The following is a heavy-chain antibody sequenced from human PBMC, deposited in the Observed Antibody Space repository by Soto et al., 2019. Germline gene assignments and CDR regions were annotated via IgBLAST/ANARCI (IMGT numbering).Heavy chain of an antibody. CDR3: ARGAGELLSGGGDY. D-gene: IGHD3-10*01. Sequence: QVQLQQWGAGLLKPSETLSLTCAVYGGSFSGYYWSWIRQPPGEGLAWIGAINHSGSTKYNPSPKSGVTLLTNTSKNQLSPKLSYVNAAGTAVNDFARGAGELLSGGGDYWCQGTLVTVSS. J-gene: IGHJ4*02. V-gene: IGHV4-34*01. CDR2: INHSGST. CDR1: GGSFSGYY.